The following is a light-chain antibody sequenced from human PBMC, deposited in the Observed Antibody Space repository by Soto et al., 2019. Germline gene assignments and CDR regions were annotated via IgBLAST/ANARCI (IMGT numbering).Light chain of an antibody. V-gene: IGKV3-20*01. CDR3: QQYGSSPYT. CDR2: GAS. Sequence: EIVLTQSPGTLSLSPGERATLSRRASQSVSSSYLAWYQQKPGQAPRPLIYGASTRATGIPDRFSGSGSGTDFTLTISRLEPEDFAVYYCQQYGSSPYTFGQGTKLEIK. CDR1: QSVSSSY. J-gene: IGKJ2*01.